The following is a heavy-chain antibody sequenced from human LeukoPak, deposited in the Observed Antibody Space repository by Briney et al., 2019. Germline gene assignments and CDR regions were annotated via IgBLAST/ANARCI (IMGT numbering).Heavy chain of an antibody. CDR2: IRSGATTI. D-gene: IGHD2-15*01. CDR3: AKWVASNCFDY. CDR1: GFSFSDYY. V-gene: IGHV3-11*04. J-gene: IGHJ4*02. Sequence: GGSLRLSCEASGFSFSDYYMSWIRQPPGKGLEWIAYIRSGATTIYYADSVKGRFTISRDNSKNTLYLQMNSLRAEDTAVYYCAKWVASNCFDYWGQGTLVTVSS.